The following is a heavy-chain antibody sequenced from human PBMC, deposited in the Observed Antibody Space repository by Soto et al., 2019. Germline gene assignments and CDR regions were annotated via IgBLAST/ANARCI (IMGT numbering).Heavy chain of an antibody. CDR3: ARNQQRRTGFLEWSPHRTPLDY. CDR1: GGTFSSYA. J-gene: IGHJ4*02. V-gene: IGHV1-69*13. D-gene: IGHD3-3*01. CDR2: IIPIFGTA. Sequence: VASVKVSCKASGGTFSSYAISWVRQAPGQGLEWMGGIIPIFGTANYAQKFQGRVTITADESTSTAYMELSSLRSEDTAVYYCARNQQRRTGFLEWSPHRTPLDYWGQGTLVTVSS.